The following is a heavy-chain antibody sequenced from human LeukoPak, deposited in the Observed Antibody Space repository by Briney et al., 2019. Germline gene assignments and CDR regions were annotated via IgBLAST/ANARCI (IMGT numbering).Heavy chain of an antibody. CDR1: GGSISSSSYY. J-gene: IGHJ6*03. CDR2: IYYSGST. D-gene: IGHD6-19*01. V-gene: IGHV4-39*01. Sequence: SETLSLTCTVSGGSISSSSYYWGWIRQPPGKGLEWIGSIYYSGSTYYNPSLKSQVTTSVDTSKNQFSLKLSSVTAADTAVYYCASLYSSGWSGYYYYMDVWGKGTTVTVSS. CDR3: ASLYSSGWSGYYYYMDV.